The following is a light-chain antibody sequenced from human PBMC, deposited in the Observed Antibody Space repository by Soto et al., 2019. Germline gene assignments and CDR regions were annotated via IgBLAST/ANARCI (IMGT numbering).Light chain of an antibody. CDR2: SNN. CDR1: SSNIGSNT. CDR3: AAWDDSLNGGV. Sequence: QSVLTQPPSASGTPGQRVTISCSGSSSNIGSNTINWYQQLPGAAPKLVIYSNNQRPSGVPDRFSGSKSGTSASLAISGLQSEDEADYHCAAWDDSLNGGVFGGGTKLTVL. J-gene: IGLJ3*02. V-gene: IGLV1-44*01.